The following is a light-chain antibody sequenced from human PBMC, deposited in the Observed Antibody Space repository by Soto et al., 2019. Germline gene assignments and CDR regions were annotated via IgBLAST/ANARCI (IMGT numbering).Light chain of an antibody. V-gene: IGLV1-51*01. J-gene: IGLJ2*01. CDR2: DNN. Sequence: QSVLTQPPSVSAAPGQKVTISCSGSSSNIGNNYVSWYQQLPGTAPKLLIYDNNKRPSGIPDRFSGSKSGTSATLGITGLQTGDEVDYYCGTWDSSLSAPSFGGGTKLTVL. CDR1: SSNIGNNY. CDR3: GTWDSSLSAPS.